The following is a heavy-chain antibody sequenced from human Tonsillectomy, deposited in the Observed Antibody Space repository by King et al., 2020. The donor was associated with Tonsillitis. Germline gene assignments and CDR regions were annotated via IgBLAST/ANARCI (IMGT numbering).Heavy chain of an antibody. V-gene: IGHV1-2*02. J-gene: IGHJ4*02. D-gene: IGHD2-15*01. CDR1: GYTFTGYY. CDR2: INPNSGGT. CDR3: ARVDRWHYCSGGSCSSEY. Sequence: VQLVQSGAEVKKPGASVKVSCKASGYTFTGYYMHWVRQAPGQGLEWMGWINPNSGGTNYAQKFQGRVTMTRDTSISTAYMELSRLRSDDTAVYYCARVDRWHYCSGGSCSSEYWGQGTLVTVSS.